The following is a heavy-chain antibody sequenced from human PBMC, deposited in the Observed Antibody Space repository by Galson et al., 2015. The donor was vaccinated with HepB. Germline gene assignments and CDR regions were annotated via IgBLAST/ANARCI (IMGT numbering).Heavy chain of an antibody. J-gene: IGHJ4*02. CDR1: GYTFTSYG. D-gene: IGHD6-19*01. Sequence: SVKVSCKASGYTFTSYGISWVRQAPGQGLEWMGWISAYNGNTNYAQELQGRVTMTTDTSTSTAYMELRSLRSDDTAVYYCARSREVAGREKFDYWGQGTLVTVSS. V-gene: IGHV1-18*04. CDR3: ARSREVAGREKFDY. CDR2: ISAYNGNT.